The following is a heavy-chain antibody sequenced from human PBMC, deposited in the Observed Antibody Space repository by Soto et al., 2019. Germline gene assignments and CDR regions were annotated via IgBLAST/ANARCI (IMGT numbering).Heavy chain of an antibody. Sequence: EVQLMESGGGLVQPGGSLRLSCAASGFTFSSYWMHWVRQAPGRGLVWVSRINSDGSSTTYADSVKGRFTISRDNAKNTLYLQMNSLRAEDTAVYYCVRGEGGWETYWGQGTLVTVSS. V-gene: IGHV3-74*01. CDR1: GFTFSSYW. CDR2: INSDGSST. D-gene: IGHD6-19*01. CDR3: VRGEGGWETY. J-gene: IGHJ4*02.